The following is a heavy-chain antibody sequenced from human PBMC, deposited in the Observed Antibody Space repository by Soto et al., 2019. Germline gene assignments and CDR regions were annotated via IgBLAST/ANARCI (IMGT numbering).Heavy chain of an antibody. D-gene: IGHD1-1*01. CDR2: ISSSSSYI. Sequence: GGSLRLSCAASGFTFSSYSMNWVRQAPGKGLEWVSSISSSSSYIYYADSVKGRFTISRDYAKNSPYLQMNSLRAEDTAVYYGARDDGTGTTKTFDYWGKGTLVTVSS. CDR1: GFTFSSYS. J-gene: IGHJ4*02. V-gene: IGHV3-21*01. CDR3: ARDDGTGTTKTFDY.